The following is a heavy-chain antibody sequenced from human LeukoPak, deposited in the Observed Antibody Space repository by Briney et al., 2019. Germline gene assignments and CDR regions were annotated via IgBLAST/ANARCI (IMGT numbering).Heavy chain of an antibody. Sequence: QSGGSLRLSCAASGFTFSSYWMSWVRQAPGKGLEWVANIKQDGSEKYYVDSVKGRFTISRDNAKNSLYLQINSLRAEDTAVYYCARPPGRYFDWLNDYWGQGTLVTVSS. V-gene: IGHV3-7*01. J-gene: IGHJ4*02. D-gene: IGHD3-9*01. CDR2: IKQDGSEK. CDR1: GFTFSSYW. CDR3: ARPPGRYFDWLNDY.